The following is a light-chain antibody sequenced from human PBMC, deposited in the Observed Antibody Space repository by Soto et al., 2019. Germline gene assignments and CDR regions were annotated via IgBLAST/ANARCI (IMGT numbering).Light chain of an antibody. Sequence: SYELTQPPSVSVSPGQTASITCSGDQLGDKYACWYQQRPCQSPVLVIYQDRKRPSGIPERFSGSNSGNTATLTISGTQAMDEADYYCQAWDSSTVVFGGGTKLTVL. J-gene: IGLJ2*01. CDR1: QLGDKY. CDR3: QAWDSSTVV. CDR2: QDR. V-gene: IGLV3-1*01.